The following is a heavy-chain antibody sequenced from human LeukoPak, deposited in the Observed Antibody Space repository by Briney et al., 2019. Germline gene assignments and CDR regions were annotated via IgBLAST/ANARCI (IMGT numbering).Heavy chain of an antibody. CDR1: GASIGGYY. J-gene: IGHJ6*02. V-gene: IGHV4-59*08. D-gene: IGHD6-13*01. Sequence: SETLSVTCSVSGASIGGYYWNWIRQPPGKGLEWIGYFYYSRDKNYNPSRKSRANISVDPTQTQFSLNLTAVTAADTAVYYCARGSGSSWYGYYYYGMDVWGQGTTVTVSS. CDR3: ARGSGSSWYGYYYYGMDV. CDR2: FYYSRDK.